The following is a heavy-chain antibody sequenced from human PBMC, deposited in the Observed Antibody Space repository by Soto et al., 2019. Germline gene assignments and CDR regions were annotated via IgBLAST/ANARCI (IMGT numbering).Heavy chain of an antibody. CDR1: GFTFSSYS. Sequence: GGSLRLSCAASGFTFSSYSMNWVRQAPGKGLEWVSSISSSSSYIYYADSVKGRFTISRDNAKNSLYLQMNSLRAEDTAVYYCARDLRYSSSYYSYGMDVWGQGTTVTVSS. CDR2: ISSSSSYI. V-gene: IGHV3-21*01. CDR3: ARDLRYSSSYYSYGMDV. D-gene: IGHD6-6*01. J-gene: IGHJ6*02.